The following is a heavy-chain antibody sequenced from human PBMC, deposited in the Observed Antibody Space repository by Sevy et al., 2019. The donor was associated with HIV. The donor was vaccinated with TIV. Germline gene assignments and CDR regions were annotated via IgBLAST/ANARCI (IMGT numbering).Heavy chain of an antibody. Sequence: SETLSLTCAVYGGSFSGYYWSWIRQPPGKGLEWIGEINHSGSTNYNPSLKSRVTISVDTSKIQFSLKLSSVTAADTAVYYCARDGEAAFDIWGQGTMVTVSS. D-gene: IGHD3-10*01. CDR2: INHSGST. J-gene: IGHJ3*02. CDR1: GGSFSGYY. CDR3: ARDGEAAFDI. V-gene: IGHV4-34*01.